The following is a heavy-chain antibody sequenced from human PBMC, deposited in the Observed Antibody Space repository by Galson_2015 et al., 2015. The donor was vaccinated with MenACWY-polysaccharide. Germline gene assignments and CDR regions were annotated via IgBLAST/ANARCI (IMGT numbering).Heavy chain of an antibody. CDR1: GFTLSHYA. D-gene: IGHD1-1*01. Sequence: SLRLSCAVSGFTLSHYAMTWVRQAPGKGLEWVAVICGSGDDTYYTESVKGRFTISRDMSKSTLYLQLNSLTVEDSAVYYCAKGNSDNCYCAMDVWGQGTTVTVSS. CDR2: ICGSGDDT. J-gene: IGHJ6*02. CDR3: AKGNSDNCYCAMDV. V-gene: IGHV3-23*01.